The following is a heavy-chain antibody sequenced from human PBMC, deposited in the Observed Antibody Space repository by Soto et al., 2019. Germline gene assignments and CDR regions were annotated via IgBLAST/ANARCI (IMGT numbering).Heavy chain of an antibody. J-gene: IGHJ6*03. Sequence: QVQLVQSGAEVKKPGASVKVSCKASGYTFTGYYMHWVRQAPGQGLEWMGWINPNSGGTNYAQKFQGGVTMTRDTSISTAYMELSRLRSDDTAVYYCAREGSHHYYYYYMDVWGKGTTVTVSS. V-gene: IGHV1-2*02. D-gene: IGHD6-13*01. CDR2: INPNSGGT. CDR1: GYTFTGYY. CDR3: AREGSHHYYYYYMDV.